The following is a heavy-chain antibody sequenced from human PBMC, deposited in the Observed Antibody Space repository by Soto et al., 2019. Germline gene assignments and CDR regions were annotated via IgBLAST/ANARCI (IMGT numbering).Heavy chain of an antibody. D-gene: IGHD5-12*01. V-gene: IGHV1-18*04. CDR1: GYTFKSYD. Sequence: ASVKVSWKASGYTFKSYDVMWVRKAPGQGLEWMGWISGHNGKADYAENFQGRVIMTTDTSTATASMDLRGLRSDDTAVYYCARKGYIGNFAMDVWGKGTTVTVSS. J-gene: IGHJ6*04. CDR3: ARKGYIGNFAMDV. CDR2: ISGHNGKA.